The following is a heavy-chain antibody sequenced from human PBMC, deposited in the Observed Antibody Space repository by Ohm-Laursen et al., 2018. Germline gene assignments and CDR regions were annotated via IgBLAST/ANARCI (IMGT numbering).Heavy chain of an antibody. V-gene: IGHV4-4*07. CDR3: ARALRSHYFDY. CDR2: IYTSGST. D-gene: IGHD3-3*01. CDR1: GDSLSTYY. Sequence: SETLSLTCTVSGDSLSTYYWSWIRQPAGKGLEWIGLIYTSGSTNYKPSLKSRVTMSVDTSKNQFSLKVSSVTAADTAVYYCARALRSHYFDYWGQGTLVTVSS. J-gene: IGHJ4*02.